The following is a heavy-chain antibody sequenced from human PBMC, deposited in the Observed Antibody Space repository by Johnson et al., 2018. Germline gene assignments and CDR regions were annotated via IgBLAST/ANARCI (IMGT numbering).Heavy chain of an antibody. D-gene: IGHD3-3*01. V-gene: IGHV3-33*03. CDR3: AKAPVGWLGEGAEYFQH. CDR1: GFTFSSYG. Sequence: QVQLVESGGGLVQPSRSLRLSCAASGFTFSSYGMHWVRQAPGKGLEWVAVIWCDGSKKYYADSVKGRFTISRDNAKNSLYLQMNSLRAEDTALYYCAKAPVGWLGEGAEYFQHWGQGTLVTVSS. J-gene: IGHJ1*01. CDR2: IWCDGSKK.